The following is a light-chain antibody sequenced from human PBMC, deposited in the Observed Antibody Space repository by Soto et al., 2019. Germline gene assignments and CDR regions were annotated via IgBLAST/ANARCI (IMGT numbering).Light chain of an antibody. CDR2: DVS. Sequence: QSALTQPASVSGSPGQSIAISCTGTSSDIGGYNYVSWYQQHPGKAPKLIIYDVSARPSGVSNRFSGSKSDNTASLTISGIQAEDEADYYCSSYTSSNTVVFGGGTKLTVL. CDR3: SSYTSSNTVV. J-gene: IGLJ2*01. CDR1: SSDIGGYNY. V-gene: IGLV2-14*01.